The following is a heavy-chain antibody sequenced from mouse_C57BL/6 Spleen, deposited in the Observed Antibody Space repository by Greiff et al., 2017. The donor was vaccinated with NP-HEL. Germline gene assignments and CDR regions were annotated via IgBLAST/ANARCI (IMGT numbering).Heavy chain of an antibody. J-gene: IGHJ3*01. D-gene: IGHD1-1*01. Sequence: QVQLQQPGAELVRPGSSVKLSCKASGYTFTSYWLHWVKQRPIQGLEWIGNIDPSDSETHYNPKFKDKATLTVDKASSTAYMQLSSRTSEDSAVYYCARLTYGSSAYWGQGTLVTVSA. CDR1: GYTFTSYW. CDR2: IDPSDSET. V-gene: IGHV1-52*01. CDR3: ARLTYGSSAY.